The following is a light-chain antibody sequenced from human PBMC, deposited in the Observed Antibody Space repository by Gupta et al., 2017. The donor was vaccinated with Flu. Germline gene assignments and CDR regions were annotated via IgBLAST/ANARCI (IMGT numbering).Light chain of an antibody. V-gene: IGKV1-8*01. J-gene: IGKJ1*01. CDR2: AAS. CDR3: QHEHSSPCT. Sequence: PSSLSAPTGDRVTITCRASQDIYDYLAWYQQKPGTAPKLLIYAASTVHSGVPSRFSGSGSGTDFTLTVSGLQSEDFAIYYCQHEHSSPCTFGQGTKVEI. CDR1: QDIYDY.